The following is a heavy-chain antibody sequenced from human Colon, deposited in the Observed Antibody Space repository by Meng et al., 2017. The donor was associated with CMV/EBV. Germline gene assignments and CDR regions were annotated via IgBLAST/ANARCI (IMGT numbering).Heavy chain of an antibody. Sequence: GESLKISCVASGFTFSVHGLHWVRQAPGKGLEWVAVIWNDASFESYVDSVKGRFTVSRDNSKNTLYLQMNSLRVEDTAVYYCAKDNWNDVGYFDNWGRGTLVTVSS. CDR2: IWNDASFE. D-gene: IGHD1-20*01. CDR1: GFTFSVHG. CDR3: AKDNWNDVGYFDN. V-gene: IGHV3-33*06. J-gene: IGHJ4*02.